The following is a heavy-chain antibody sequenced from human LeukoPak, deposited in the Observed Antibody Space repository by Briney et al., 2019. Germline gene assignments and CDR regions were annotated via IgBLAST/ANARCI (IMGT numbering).Heavy chain of an antibody. CDR2: ISGSGGST. D-gene: IGHD3-9*01. CDR3: AKVRTRGNPDSLTGYLFDY. Sequence: GGSLRLSCAASGFTFSSYAMSWVSQAPGKGLEWVSAISGSGGSTYYADSVKGRFTISRDNSKNTLYLQMNSLRAEDTAVYYCAKVRTRGNPDSLTGYLFDYWGQGTLVTVSS. J-gene: IGHJ4*02. CDR1: GFTFSSYA. V-gene: IGHV3-23*01.